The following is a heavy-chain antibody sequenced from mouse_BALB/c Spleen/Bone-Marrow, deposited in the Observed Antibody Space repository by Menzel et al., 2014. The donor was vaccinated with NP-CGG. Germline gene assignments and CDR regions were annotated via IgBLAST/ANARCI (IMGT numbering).Heavy chain of an antibody. Sequence: QVQLKQSGPGLVAPSQSLSITCTVSGFSLTSYGVHWVRQPPGKVLEWLGVIWAGGSTNYNSALMSRLSISKDNSKSQVFLKMNSLQTDDTAMSYCAGGSYYEGAMDYGGKGPHVPVSS. V-gene: IGHV2-9*02. D-gene: IGHD1-1*01. CDR1: GFSLTSYG. CDR2: IWAGGST. CDR3: AGGSYYEGAMDY. J-gene: IGHJ4*01.